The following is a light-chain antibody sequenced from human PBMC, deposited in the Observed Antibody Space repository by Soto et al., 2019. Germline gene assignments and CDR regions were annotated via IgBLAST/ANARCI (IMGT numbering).Light chain of an antibody. J-gene: IGKJ2*01. CDR3: LQDYNYPRT. Sequence: AIQMSQSPSSLSASVGDRVTITCRASQGIRNDLGWYQQKPGKAPKLLIYAASSLQSGVPSRFSGSGSGTYFTLTIISLQSEDFSTYYCLQDYNYPRTFGQGTKLQIK. CDR2: AAS. CDR1: QGIRND. V-gene: IGKV1-6*01.